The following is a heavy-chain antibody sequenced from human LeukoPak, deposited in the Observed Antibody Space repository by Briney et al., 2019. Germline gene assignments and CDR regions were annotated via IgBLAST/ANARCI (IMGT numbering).Heavy chain of an antibody. CDR1: GYTFTGYY. D-gene: IGHD2-2*02. Sequence: ASVKLSCKASGYTFTGYYMHWVTHAPRQGLEWMRRINPNSGGTNYTQKFHGRVTMTRHTSISTAYMELSRLRSDDTAVYYCARWSVPAAIGCVDYWGQGTLVTVSS. V-gene: IGHV1-2*06. CDR2: INPNSGGT. CDR3: ARWSVPAAIGCVDY. J-gene: IGHJ4*02.